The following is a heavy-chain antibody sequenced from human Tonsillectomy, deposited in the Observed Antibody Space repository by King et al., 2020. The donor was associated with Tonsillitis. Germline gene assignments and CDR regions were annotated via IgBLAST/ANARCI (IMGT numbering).Heavy chain of an antibody. J-gene: IGHJ4*02. CDR1: GFTFSSYA. V-gene: IGHV3-23*04. CDR2: ISGSGGST. D-gene: IGHD2-15*01. CDR3: ANDLRRFTIVVVVAAARSSFDY. Sequence: VQLVESGGGLVQPGGSLRLSCAASGFTFSSYAMSWVRQAPGKGLEWVSAISGSGGSTYYADSVKGRFTISRDNSKNTLYLQMNSLRAEDTAVYYCANDLRRFTIVVVVAAARSSFDYWGQGTLVTVSS.